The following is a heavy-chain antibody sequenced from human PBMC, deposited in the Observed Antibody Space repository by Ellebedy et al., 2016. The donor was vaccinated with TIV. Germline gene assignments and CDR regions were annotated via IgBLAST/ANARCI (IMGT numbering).Heavy chain of an antibody. V-gene: IGHV3-23*01. CDR3: ARVTGGNWLRSHFDY. CDR2: ITDTGAST. CDR1: GFTFSDYA. Sequence: GESLKISCEVSGFTFSDYAMSWVRQAPGKGLEWVAVITDTGASTDHARSVRGRFTISRDNSKNTLYLQMSSQRAEDTAVYYCARVTGGNWLRSHFDYWGQGTPVTVS. D-gene: IGHD1-1*01. J-gene: IGHJ4*02.